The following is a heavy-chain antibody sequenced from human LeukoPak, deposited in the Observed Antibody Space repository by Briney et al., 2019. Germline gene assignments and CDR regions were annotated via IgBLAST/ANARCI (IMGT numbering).Heavy chain of an antibody. Sequence: SVKVSCKASGGTFSSYANSWVRQAPGQGLEWMGRIIPILGIANYAQKFQGRVTMTRDTSTSTVYMELSSLRSEDTAVYYCAREIRPSDIVEVTATFGDAFDIWGQGTMVTVSS. CDR2: IIPILGIA. CDR3: AREIRPSDIVEVTATFGDAFDI. J-gene: IGHJ3*02. D-gene: IGHD2-21*02. CDR1: GGTFSSYA. V-gene: IGHV1-69*04.